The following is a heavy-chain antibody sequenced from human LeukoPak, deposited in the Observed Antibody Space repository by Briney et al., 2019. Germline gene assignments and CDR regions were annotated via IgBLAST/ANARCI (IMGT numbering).Heavy chain of an antibody. D-gene: IGHD6-19*01. CDR3: ARDLEQWLVRGLDY. CDR1: GFTFSSYA. J-gene: IGHJ4*02. V-gene: IGHV3-30-3*01. CDR2: ISYDGSNK. Sequence: GVSLRLSCAASGFTFSSYAMHWVRQAPGKGLEWVAVISYDGSNKYYADSVKGRFTISRDNSKNTLYLQMNSLRAEDTAVYYCARDLEQWLVRGLDYWGQGTLVTISS.